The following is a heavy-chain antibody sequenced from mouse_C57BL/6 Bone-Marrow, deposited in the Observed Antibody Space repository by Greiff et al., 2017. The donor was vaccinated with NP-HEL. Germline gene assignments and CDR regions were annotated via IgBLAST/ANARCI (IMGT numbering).Heavy chain of an antibody. V-gene: IGHV1-87*01. CDR1: YTFSSRVH. Sequence: VQLQESGPELARPWASVKLSCQAFYTFSSRVHFAIRDTNYWMQRVKQRPGQGLEWIGAIYPGNGDTSDNQKFKGKDTLTADKSSSTAYMQLSSLTSEESAVYYCACGAQATWFAYWGQGTLVTVAA. D-gene: IGHD3-2*02. J-gene: IGHJ3*01. CDR3: SEESAVYYCACGAQATWFAY. CDR2: GQGLEWIG.